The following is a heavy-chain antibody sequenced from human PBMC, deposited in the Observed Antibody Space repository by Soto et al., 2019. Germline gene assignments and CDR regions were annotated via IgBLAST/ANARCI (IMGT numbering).Heavy chain of an antibody. CDR2: ISAYNGNT. J-gene: IGHJ4*02. CDR1: GYTFTSYG. V-gene: IGHV1-18*01. D-gene: IGHD6-13*01. Sequence: QVQLVQSGAEVKKPGASVKVSCKASGYTFTSYGISWVRQAPGQGLEWMGWISAYNGNTNYAQKLQGRVTMTPDTSTSTAYRELRSLRSADTAVYYCARESSRSCHDYWGQGTLVTVSS. CDR3: ARESSRSCHDY.